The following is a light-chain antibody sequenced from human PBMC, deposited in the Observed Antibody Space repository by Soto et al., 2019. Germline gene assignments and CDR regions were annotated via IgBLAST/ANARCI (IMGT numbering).Light chain of an antibody. CDR2: YDD. CDR1: SSNIGNNG. J-gene: IGLJ3*02. Sequence: QSVLTQTPSVSAAPRQRVTISCSGSSSNIGNNGVSWYQQLPGKAPKLLIYYDDLLPSGVSDRCSGSKSGTSASLAIGGLQSEDEADYSCASCDDSLNGFVFGGGTQLTVL. CDR3: ASCDDSLNGFV. V-gene: IGLV1-36*01.